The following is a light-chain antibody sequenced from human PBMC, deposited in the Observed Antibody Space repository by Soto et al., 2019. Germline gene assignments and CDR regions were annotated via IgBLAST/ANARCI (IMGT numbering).Light chain of an antibody. J-gene: IGLJ2*01. CDR1: SSDIGNFNY. Sequence: QSALTQPASVSVSPGQSITISCAGTSSDIGNFNYVSWYQQHPGNVPKLMIYEVTNRPSGVSNRFSGSKSGNTAALTISGLQAEDEADYYCSSYTTSTTVIFGGGTKLTVL. CDR3: SSYTTSTTVI. V-gene: IGLV2-14*01. CDR2: EVT.